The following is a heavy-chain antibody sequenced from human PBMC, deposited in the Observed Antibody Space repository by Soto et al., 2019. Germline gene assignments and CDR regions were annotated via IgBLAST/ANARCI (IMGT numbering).Heavy chain of an antibody. CDR3: ARPIEGGTSGYYH. Sequence: SETLSLTCTVSGGSISSSNYYWAWIRQPPGKGLEWIGSFYYTGSTYYNPSLRSRVTISVDTSKNQFSLKLSSVTAADTAVYYCARPIEGGTSGYYHWGQGTLVTVSS. CDR1: GGSISSSNYY. CDR2: FYYTGST. V-gene: IGHV4-39*01. D-gene: IGHD3-22*01. J-gene: IGHJ5*02.